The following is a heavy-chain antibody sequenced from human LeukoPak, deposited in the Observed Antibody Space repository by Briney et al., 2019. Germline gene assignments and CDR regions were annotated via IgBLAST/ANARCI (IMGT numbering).Heavy chain of an antibody. Sequence: GGSLRLSCAASGFTFSSYAMHWVRQAPGKGLEWVAVISYDGSNKYYADSVKGRFTISRGNSKNTLYLQMNSLRAEDTAVYYCAAHGRYSYGYGYWGQGTLVTVSS. V-gene: IGHV3-30*14. CDR2: ISYDGSNK. CDR1: GFTFSSYA. J-gene: IGHJ4*02. D-gene: IGHD5-18*01. CDR3: AAHGRYSYGYGY.